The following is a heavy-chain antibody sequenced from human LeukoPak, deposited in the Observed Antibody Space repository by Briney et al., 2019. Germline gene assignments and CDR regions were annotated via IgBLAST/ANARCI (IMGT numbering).Heavy chain of an antibody. Sequence: ASVKVSCKASGYTFTGYYMHWVRQAPGQGLEWMGWINTNTGNPTYAQGFTGRFVFSLDTSVSTAYLQISSLKAEDTAVYYCAISPVYYDIFSGYYHASPLDYWGQGTLVTVSS. V-gene: IGHV7-4-1*02. J-gene: IGHJ4*02. CDR1: GYTFTGYY. D-gene: IGHD3-9*01. CDR3: AISPVYYDIFSGYYHASPLDY. CDR2: INTNTGNP.